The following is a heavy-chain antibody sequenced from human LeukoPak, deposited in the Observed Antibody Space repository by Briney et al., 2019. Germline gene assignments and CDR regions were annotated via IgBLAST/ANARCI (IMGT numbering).Heavy chain of an antibody. J-gene: IGHJ6*03. CDR2: IKQDGSEK. CDR3: AREGCSGSRCYSSTPSWYFYYMDV. CDR1: GFTFSSSW. V-gene: IGHV3-7*01. D-gene: IGHD2-15*01. Sequence: PGGSLRLSCAASGFTFSSSWMTWVRQAPGKGLEWVANIKQDGSEKYYVDSVKGRFTISRDNAKNSLYLQMNSLRAEDTAVYYCAREGCSGSRCYSSTPSWYFYYMDVWGKGTTVTVSS.